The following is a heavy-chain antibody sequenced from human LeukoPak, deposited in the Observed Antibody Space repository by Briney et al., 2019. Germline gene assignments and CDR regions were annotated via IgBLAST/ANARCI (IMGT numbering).Heavy chain of an antibody. V-gene: IGHV4-39*07. J-gene: IGHJ5*02. Sequence: SETLSLTCTVSGGSISSSSYYWGWIRQPPGKGLEWIGSIYYSGNTYYNPSLKSRVTISVDTSKKQFSLKLSSVTAADTAVYYCARGNYDSSGYYYASPFDPWGQGTLVTVSS. CDR2: IYYSGNT. CDR3: ARGNYDSSGYYYASPFDP. D-gene: IGHD3-22*01. CDR1: GGSISSSSYY.